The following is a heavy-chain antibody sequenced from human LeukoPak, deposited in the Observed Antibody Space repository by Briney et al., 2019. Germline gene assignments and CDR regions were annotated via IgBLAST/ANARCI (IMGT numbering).Heavy chain of an antibody. D-gene: IGHD6-13*01. V-gene: IGHV4-39*01. CDR2: IYYSGST. CDR3: ARTAIAAAGFDP. CDR1: GGSISSSSYY. J-gene: IGHJ5*02. Sequence: SETLSLTCTVSGGSISSSSYYWGWIRQPPGKGLEWIGSIYYSGSTYYNPSLKSRVTISVDTSKNQFSLKLSSVTGADTAVYYCARTAIAAAGFDPWGQGTLVTVSS.